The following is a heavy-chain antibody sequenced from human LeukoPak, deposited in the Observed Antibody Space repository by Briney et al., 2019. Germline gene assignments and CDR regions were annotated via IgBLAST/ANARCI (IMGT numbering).Heavy chain of an antibody. CDR2: INSDGSST. D-gene: IGHD6-13*01. CDR3: TRVFVGDEYSSSGY. J-gene: IGHJ4*02. Sequence: SGGSLRLSCAASGFTFSSYAMSWVRQAPGKGLVWVSRINSDGSSTTYADSVKGRFTISRDNAKNTLYLQMNSLKVEDTAVYYCTRVFVGDEYSSSGYWGQGTLVTVSS. V-gene: IGHV3-74*01. CDR1: GFTFSSYA.